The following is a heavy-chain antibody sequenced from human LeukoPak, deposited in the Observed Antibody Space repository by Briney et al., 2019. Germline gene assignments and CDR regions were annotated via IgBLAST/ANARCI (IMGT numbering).Heavy chain of an antibody. D-gene: IGHD2-15*01. CDR2: LSPYSGNT. CDR1: GYTFTSYG. Sequence: GASVKVSCKTSGYTFTSYGLSWVRQAPGQGLEWVGWLSPYSGNTNYAQKLQGRVTMTTDTSTSTAYMELRSLRSDDTAVYYCARVPGGYYCSGGSCYVDYWGQGTLVTVSS. CDR3: ARVPGGYYCSGGSCYVDY. J-gene: IGHJ4*02. V-gene: IGHV1-18*01.